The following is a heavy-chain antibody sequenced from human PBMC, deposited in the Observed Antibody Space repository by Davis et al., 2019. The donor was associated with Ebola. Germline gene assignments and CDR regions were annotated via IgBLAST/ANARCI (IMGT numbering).Heavy chain of an antibody. CDR1: GYTFTSYD. Sequence: ASVKVSCKASGYTFTSYDINWVRQATGQGLEWMGWMNPNSGNTGYAQKFQGRVTMTRNTSISTAYMELSSLRAEDTALYYCARLDCTSASCYTGNFYYYYGADVWGQGTTVTVSS. CDR3: ARLDCTSASCYTGNFYYYYGADV. D-gene: IGHD2-2*02. V-gene: IGHV1-8*01. J-gene: IGHJ6*02. CDR2: MNPNSGNT.